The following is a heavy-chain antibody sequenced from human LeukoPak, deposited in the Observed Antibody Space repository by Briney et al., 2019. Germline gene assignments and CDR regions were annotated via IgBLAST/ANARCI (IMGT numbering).Heavy chain of an antibody. J-gene: IGHJ4*02. D-gene: IGHD3-3*01. CDR1: GFTFSSYA. CDR2: ISYDGSNK. Sequence: GRSLRLSCAASGFTFSSYAMHWVRQAPGKGLEWVAVISYDGSNKYYADSVKGRLTISRDNSKNTLYLQMNSLRAEDTAVYYCARDVPYDNDFWSGFTYWGQGTLVTVSS. V-gene: IGHV3-30-3*01. CDR3: ARDVPYDNDFWSGFTY.